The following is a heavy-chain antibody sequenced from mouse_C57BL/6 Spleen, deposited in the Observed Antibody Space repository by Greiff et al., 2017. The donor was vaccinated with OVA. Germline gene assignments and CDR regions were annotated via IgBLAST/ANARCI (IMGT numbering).Heavy chain of an antibody. Sequence: QVQRQQSGPELVKPGASVTLSCKASGYTFTSYDINWVKQRPGQGLEWIGWIYPRDGSTKYNEKFKGKATLTVDTSSSTAYMELHSLTSEDSAVYFCAREYDYDRGYFDYWGQGTTLTVSS. CDR3: AREYDYDRGYFDY. CDR1: GYTFTSYD. CDR2: IYPRDGST. V-gene: IGHV1-85*01. D-gene: IGHD2-4*01. J-gene: IGHJ2*01.